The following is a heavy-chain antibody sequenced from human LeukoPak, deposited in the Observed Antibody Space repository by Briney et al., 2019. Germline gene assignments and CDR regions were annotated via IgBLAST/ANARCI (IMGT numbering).Heavy chain of an antibody. D-gene: IGHD3-22*01. V-gene: IGHV1-69*04. Sequence: SVKVSCKASGGTFSSYAISWVRQAPGQGLEWMGRIIPILGIANYAQKFQGRVTITTDTSTSTAYMELRSLRSDDTAVYYCARDADYYDSSGYFYYFDYWGQGTLVTVSS. CDR2: IIPILGIA. J-gene: IGHJ4*02. CDR3: ARDADYYDSSGYFYYFDY. CDR1: GGTFSSYA.